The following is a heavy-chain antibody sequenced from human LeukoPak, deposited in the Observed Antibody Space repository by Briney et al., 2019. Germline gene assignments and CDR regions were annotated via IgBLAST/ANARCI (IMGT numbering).Heavy chain of an antibody. CDR2: IHIGGST. V-gene: IGHV4-39*07. D-gene: IGHD6-19*01. Sequence: SETLSLTCTVSGGSISSSAYHWGWIRQPPGKGLEWIGSIHIGGSTNYNPSLKSRVTMSVDTSKNQFSLKLSSVTAADTAVYYCARDRVHSSGWFRAYYMDVWGKGTTVTISS. CDR3: ARDRVHSSGWFRAYYMDV. J-gene: IGHJ6*03. CDR1: GGSISSSAYH.